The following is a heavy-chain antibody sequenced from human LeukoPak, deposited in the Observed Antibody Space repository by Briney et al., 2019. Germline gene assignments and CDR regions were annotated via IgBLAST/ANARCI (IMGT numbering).Heavy chain of an antibody. CDR2: MNPNSGNT. V-gene: IGHV1-8*01. Sequence: ASVKVSCKASGYTFTSYDINWVRQATGQGLEWMGWMNPNSGNTGYAQKFQGRVTMTRNTSISTAYMELSSLRSEDTAVYYCARVRGQLDEYYHYGMDVWGQGTTVTVSS. D-gene: IGHD6-6*01. J-gene: IGHJ6*02. CDR1: GYTFTSYD. CDR3: ARVRGQLDEYYHYGMDV.